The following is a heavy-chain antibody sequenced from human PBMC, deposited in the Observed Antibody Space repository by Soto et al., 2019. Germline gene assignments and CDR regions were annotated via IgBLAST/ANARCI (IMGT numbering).Heavy chain of an antibody. CDR3: ARENSLVRGVIAYYGMDV. V-gene: IGHV3-64D*06. Sequence: GGSLRLSCSASGFTFSSYAMHWVRQAPGKGLEYVSAISSNGGSTYYADSVRGRFTISRDNSKNTLYLQMSSLRAEDTAVYYCARENSLVRGVIAYYGMDVWGQGTTVTVSS. D-gene: IGHD3-10*01. CDR2: ISSNGGST. CDR1: GFTFSSYA. J-gene: IGHJ6*02.